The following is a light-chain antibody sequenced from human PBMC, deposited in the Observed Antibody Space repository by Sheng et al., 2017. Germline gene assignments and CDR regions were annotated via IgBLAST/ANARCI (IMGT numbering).Light chain of an antibody. CDR1: QGLSDS. Sequence: DIQMTQSPSSLSASVQDRVTITCRASQGLSDSLAWYQQKPGKAPKLLLFAASRLESGVPSRFSGSGSGTDYFLTISSLQPEDFATYYCQQYSNTPYTFGQGTRLEIK. CDR3: QQYSNTPYT. CDR2: AAS. J-gene: IGKJ2*01. V-gene: IGKV1-NL1*01.